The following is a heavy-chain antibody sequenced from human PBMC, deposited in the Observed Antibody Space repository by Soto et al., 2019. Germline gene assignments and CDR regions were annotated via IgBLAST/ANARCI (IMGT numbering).Heavy chain of an antibody. CDR2: ISLYSDGT. D-gene: IGHD2-2*01. V-gene: IGHV1-18*01. CDR3: ARVVPGAEAWFGP. J-gene: IGHJ5*02. Sequence: QVQLVQSGGEVKRPGASVKVSCKTSGYTFYNYGITWVRLAHGQPLEWLGWISLYSDGTKSAQKFQGRVSMTTDTSTTTAYMELRILRSDDTAVYYCARVVPGAEAWFGPWGQGTLVTVSS. CDR1: GYTFYNYG.